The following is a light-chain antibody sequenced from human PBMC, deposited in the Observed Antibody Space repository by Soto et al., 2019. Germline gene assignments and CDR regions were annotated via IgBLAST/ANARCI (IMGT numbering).Light chain of an antibody. CDR1: QSVSSY. V-gene: IGKV3-11*01. J-gene: IGKJ4*01. Sequence: EILLTQSPATMSLSPGERATLSCRASQSVSSYLAWYQQKPGQAPRLLIYDASNRATGIPARFSGSGSGTDFTLTISSLEPEDFAVYYCQQRSNWPLTFGGGNKVEIK. CDR3: QQRSNWPLT. CDR2: DAS.